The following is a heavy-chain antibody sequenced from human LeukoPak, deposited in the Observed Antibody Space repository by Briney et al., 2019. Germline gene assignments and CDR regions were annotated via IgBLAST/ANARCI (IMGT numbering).Heavy chain of an antibody. CDR2: ISVRAATI. Sequence: GGSLRLSCAASGFDLGHYEVNWVRQAPGKGLEWIAHISVRAATIYYGDSVEGRFTISRDDAKNSLFLQMNSLRVEDTAIYWCARELSWSGRDYWGQGTLVTVSS. CDR3: ARELSWSGRDY. V-gene: IGHV3-48*03. CDR1: GFDLGHYE. D-gene: IGHD3-3*01. J-gene: IGHJ4*02.